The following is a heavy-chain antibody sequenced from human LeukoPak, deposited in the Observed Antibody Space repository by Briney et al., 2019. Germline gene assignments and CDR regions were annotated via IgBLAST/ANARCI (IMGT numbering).Heavy chain of an antibody. D-gene: IGHD6-6*01. Sequence: PSETLSLTCTVSGGSISSYYWSWIRQPPGKGLEWIGYIYYSGSTNYNPSLKSRVTISVDTSKNQFSLKLSSVTAADTAVYYCARVGSSSWSLYYYYGMDVWGQGTTVTVSS. V-gene: IGHV4-59*01. CDR2: IYYSGST. CDR3: ARVGSSSWSLYYYYGMDV. J-gene: IGHJ6*02. CDR1: GGSISSYY.